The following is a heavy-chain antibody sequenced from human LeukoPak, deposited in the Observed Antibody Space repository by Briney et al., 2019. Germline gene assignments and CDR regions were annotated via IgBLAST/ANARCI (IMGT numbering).Heavy chain of an antibody. V-gene: IGHV4-4*07. D-gene: IGHD2-2*01. Sequence: SETLSLTCTVSADSLSGSYWSWIRQSAGERPEYIGRINFSGTTNYNPSLRSRVTLSMDTSKNQVSLDLSAVTAADTAVYYCAKLLLPASKGAFIIWGLGTLVTVSS. CDR1: ADSLSGSY. CDR3: AKLLLPASKGAFII. CDR2: INFSGTT. J-gene: IGHJ3*02.